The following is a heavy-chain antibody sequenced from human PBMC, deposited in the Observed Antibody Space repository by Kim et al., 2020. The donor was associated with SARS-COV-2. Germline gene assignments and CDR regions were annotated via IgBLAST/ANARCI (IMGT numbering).Heavy chain of an antibody. CDR1: GYTFSTHW. CDR2: IYPGDSDT. D-gene: IGHD3-22*01. V-gene: IGHV5-51*01. Sequence: GESLKISCEGSGYTFSTHWIGWVRQMPGKGLEWMGIIYPGDSDTRYSPSFQGQVTISVDKSVSTAYLQWSSLKASDTAMYYCARRRSYSDSGVYPGAFDLWGQGTLVTVSS. J-gene: IGHJ3*01. CDR3: ARRRSYSDSGVYPGAFDL.